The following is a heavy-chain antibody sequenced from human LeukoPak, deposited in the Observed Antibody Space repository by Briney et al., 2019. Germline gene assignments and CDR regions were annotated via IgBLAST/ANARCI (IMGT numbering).Heavy chain of an antibody. D-gene: IGHD3-3*01. CDR3: SHKFTIFGVVILDA. CDR2: VNHSGST. Sequence: SETLSLTCAVYGGSFSAYYWRWIRQPPGRGLEWIGEVNHSGSTNYNPSLKSRVTISVDTSKNQFSLRLSSVTAADTAVYYCSHKFTIFGVVILDAWGKGTTVTVSS. J-gene: IGHJ6*04. CDR1: GGSFSAYY. V-gene: IGHV4-34*01.